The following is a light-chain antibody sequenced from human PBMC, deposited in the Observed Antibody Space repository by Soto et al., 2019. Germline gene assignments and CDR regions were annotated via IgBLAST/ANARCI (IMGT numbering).Light chain of an antibody. V-gene: IGKV1-5*03. CDR1: QSISTW. CDR2: QAS. Sequence: DIQMTHSPSTLSASVGDRVTITCRASQSISTWLAWYQQRPGNAPKLLIYQASSLERGVPSRFSGSGSGTEFTLTISSLQPDDFASYYCQHYNSYPWTFGHGTKVEIK. CDR3: QHYNSYPWT. J-gene: IGKJ1*01.